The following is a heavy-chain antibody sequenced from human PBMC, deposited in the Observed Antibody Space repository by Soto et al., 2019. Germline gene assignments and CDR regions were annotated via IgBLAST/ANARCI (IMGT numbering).Heavy chain of an antibody. J-gene: IGHJ6*02. CDR3: AGSRVAGRYGMDV. CDR2: IYHSGST. V-gene: IGHV4-38-2*01. Sequence: PSETLSLTCAVSDYSISSLYYWGWIRQPPGKGLEWIGNIYHSGSTYYNPSLKSRVSISVDTSKNQFSLKLNSVTAADTAVYYCAGSRVAGRYGMDVWGQGPRSPSP. D-gene: IGHD1-26*01. CDR1: DYSISSLYY.